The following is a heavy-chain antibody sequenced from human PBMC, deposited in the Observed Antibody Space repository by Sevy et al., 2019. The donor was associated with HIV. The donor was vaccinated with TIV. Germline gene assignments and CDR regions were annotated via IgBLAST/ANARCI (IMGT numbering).Heavy chain of an antibody. CDR2: IYSVGST. J-gene: IGHJ6*02. V-gene: IGHV3-66*01. CDR1: GFTVSSNY. D-gene: IGHD4-17*01. Sequence: GGSLRLSCAASGFTVSSNYMRWVRQAPGKGLEWVSVIYSVGSTYYEDSVKDRFGSSRGNSKNRLYLQMGSLRAEDTAVYYCARDSPMTTVVTVGYYGMDVWGQGTTVTVSS. CDR3: ARDSPMTTVVTVGYYGMDV.